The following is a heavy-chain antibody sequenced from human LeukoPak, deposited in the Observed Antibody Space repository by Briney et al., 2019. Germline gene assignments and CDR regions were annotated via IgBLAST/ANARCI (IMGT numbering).Heavy chain of an antibody. J-gene: IGHJ4*02. D-gene: IGHD5-24*01. Sequence: GGSLRLSSEVSQFPFSHFAMHWVRQAPGKGLEWVAVVSSHGNDGYYADSVKGRFTISRDNSKNTLYLQIDSLRVEDTAIYYCTRDAGNFNDFDYWGQGTLVTVSS. CDR2: VSSHGNDG. CDR3: TRDAGNFNDFDY. CDR1: QFPFSHFA. V-gene: IGHV3-30*04.